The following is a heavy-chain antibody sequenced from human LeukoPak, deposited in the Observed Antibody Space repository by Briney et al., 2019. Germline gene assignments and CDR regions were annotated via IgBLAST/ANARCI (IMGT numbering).Heavy chain of an antibody. D-gene: IGHD2-8*01. CDR1: GFTFSSYA. CDR3: AKDQRAAASGYLMDGNYFDY. Sequence: HPGGSLRLSCAASGFTFSSYAMSWVRQAPGKGLEWVSAISGSGGSTYYADSVKGRFTISRDNSKNTLYLQMNSLRAEDTAVYYCAKDQRAAASGYLMDGNYFDYWGQGTLVTVSS. CDR2: ISGSGGST. J-gene: IGHJ4*02. V-gene: IGHV3-23*01.